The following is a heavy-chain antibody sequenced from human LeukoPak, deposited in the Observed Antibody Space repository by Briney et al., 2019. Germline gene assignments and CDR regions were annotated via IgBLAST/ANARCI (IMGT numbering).Heavy chain of an antibody. J-gene: IGHJ4*02. V-gene: IGHV3-13*01. CDR3: ARGGRSSDTFDF. Sequence: GGSLTLSCAASGFVFSRKDMHWIRQVRGKGLEWVATIGVMSDTYYSDSVKGRIFISREDDKNSLYLQMNSLTAGDTGVYYCARGGRSSDTFDFGGQGTLVTVSS. CDR1: GFVFSRKD. D-gene: IGHD1-26*01. CDR2: IGVMSDT.